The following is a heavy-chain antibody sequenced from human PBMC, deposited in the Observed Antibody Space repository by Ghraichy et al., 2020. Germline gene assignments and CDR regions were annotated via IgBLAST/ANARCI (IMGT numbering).Heavy chain of an antibody. V-gene: IGHV3-48*02. CDR3: ARGVSGSYYGYFDY. CDR2: ISTSSSTI. CDR1: GFTFNSYS. Sequence: GGSLRLSCAASGFTFNSYSMNWVRQAPGKGLEWVSYISTSSSTIYYADSVKDRFTISRDNAKNSLYLQMNSLRDEDTAVYYCARGVSGSYYGYFDYWGQGTLVTVSS. D-gene: IGHD1-26*01. J-gene: IGHJ4*02.